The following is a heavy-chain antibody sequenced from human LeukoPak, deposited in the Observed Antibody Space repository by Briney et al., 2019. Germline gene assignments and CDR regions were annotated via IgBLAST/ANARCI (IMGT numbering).Heavy chain of an antibody. V-gene: IGHV3-21*06. CDR1: GFTFSSYS. Sequence: GGSLRLPCAASGFTFSSYSMNWVRQAPGKGLEWVSSISSSSSYIYYADSVKGRFTISRDNAKNSLYLQMNSLRAEDTAVYYCAKSRSYCGGDCYPFDYWGQGTLVTFSS. CDR2: ISSSSSYI. CDR3: AKSRSYCGGDCYPFDY. D-gene: IGHD2-21*01. J-gene: IGHJ4*02.